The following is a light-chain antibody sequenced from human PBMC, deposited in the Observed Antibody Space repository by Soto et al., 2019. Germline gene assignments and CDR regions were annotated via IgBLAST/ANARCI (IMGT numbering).Light chain of an antibody. V-gene: IGKV1-12*01. CDR1: QGVRTW. J-gene: IGKJ3*01. CDR2: GAS. CDR3: QQADNVLIT. Sequence: DIQMTQSPSSVSASVGDRVTITCRASQGVRTWLGWYQQKTGKAPKLLIYGASSLQTGVSSRFSGSGSGTDFTLTISSLQPDDSATYFCQQADNVLITFGPGTRVDV.